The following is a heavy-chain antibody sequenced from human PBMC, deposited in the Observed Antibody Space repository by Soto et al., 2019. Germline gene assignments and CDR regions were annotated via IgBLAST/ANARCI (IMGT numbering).Heavy chain of an antibody. CDR2: IYPGDSDT. Sequence: PXGSLMTSGKGRGYMFTSYGLVWVRQMPGKGLEWMGIIYPGDSDTRYSPSFQGQVTISADKSISTAYLQWRSLKASNTAMYYCARRWAKVNYYYYGMDVWGQGTPVTGSS. V-gene: IGHV5-51*01. CDR3: ARRWAKVNYYYYGMDV. J-gene: IGHJ6*02. D-gene: IGHD3-16*01. CDR1: GYMFTSYG.